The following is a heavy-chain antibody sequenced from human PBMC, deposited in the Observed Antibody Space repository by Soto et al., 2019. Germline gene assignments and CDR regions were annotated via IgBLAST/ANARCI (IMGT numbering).Heavy chain of an antibody. Sequence: QVQLVQSGAEVKKPGSSVKVSCKAPGGTFTTYAITWVRQAPGQGLEWMGGIIPMFGTSTYAQKFQGRVTITAEEXXSXAXXELSSLRSEDTAVYFCARRRYCSGDSCRYYHGMDVWRQGTTVTVSS. D-gene: IGHD2-15*01. CDR2: IIPMFGTS. CDR3: ARRRYCSGDSCRYYHGMDV. J-gene: IGHJ6*02. CDR1: GGTFTTYA. V-gene: IGHV1-69*12.